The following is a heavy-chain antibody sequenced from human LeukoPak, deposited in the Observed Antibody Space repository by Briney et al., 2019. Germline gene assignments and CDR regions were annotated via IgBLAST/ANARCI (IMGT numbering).Heavy chain of an antibody. CDR2: ISYDGSNK. V-gene: IGHV3-30*18. Sequence: SGGSLRLSCAASGFTFSSYGMHWVRQAPGKGLEWVAVISYDGSNKYYADSVKGRFTISRDNSKNTLYLQMNSLRAEDTAVYYCAKGLSPQYYDILTGYCFDYWGQGTLVTVSS. D-gene: IGHD3-9*01. CDR3: AKGLSPQYYDILTGYCFDY. J-gene: IGHJ4*02. CDR1: GFTFSSYG.